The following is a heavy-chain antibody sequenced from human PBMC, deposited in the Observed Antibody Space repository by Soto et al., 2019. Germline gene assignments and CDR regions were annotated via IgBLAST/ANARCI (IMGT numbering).Heavy chain of an antibody. CDR1: GFTFDDYA. D-gene: IGHD2-15*01. J-gene: IGHJ4*02. CDR2: ISWNSGSI. CDR3: AKSSMVVVAATLPYFDY. V-gene: IGHV3-9*01. Sequence: EVQLVESGGGLVQPGRSLRLSCAASGFTFDDYAMHWVRQAPGKGLEWVSGISWNSGSIGYADSVKGRFTISRDNAKNSLYLQMNRLRAEDTALYYCAKSSMVVVAATLPYFDYWGQGTLVTVSS.